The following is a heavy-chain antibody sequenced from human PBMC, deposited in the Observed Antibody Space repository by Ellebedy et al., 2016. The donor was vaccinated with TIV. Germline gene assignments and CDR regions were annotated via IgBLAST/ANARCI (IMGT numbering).Heavy chain of an antibody. Sequence: SGPTLVKPTQTLTLTCTFSGFSLSTTGMCVSWIRQPPGKALEWLARINWNDDKYYRTSLKTRLTISKDTSKNQVVLTMTNLDPVDTGTYYCARIPALYDSSGYYYGSGAGMDVWGHGATVTVSS. V-gene: IGHV2-70*11. J-gene: IGHJ6*02. CDR1: GFSLSTTGMC. CDR2: INWNDDK. D-gene: IGHD3-22*01. CDR3: ARIPALYDSSGYYYGSGAGMDV.